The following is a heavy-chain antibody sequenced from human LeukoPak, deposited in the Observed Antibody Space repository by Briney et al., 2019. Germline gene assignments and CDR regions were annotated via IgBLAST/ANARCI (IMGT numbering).Heavy chain of an antibody. Sequence: PGGSLRLSCAASGFTFSSYTMNWVRKAPGKGLEWISYISSSSSIMYYADSVKGRFSISRDNAKNSLYLQMNSLRDEDTAVYYCARDKSGSDSARGAVIDICGQGAIVTVSP. CDR2: ISSSSSIM. D-gene: IGHD1-26*01. V-gene: IGHV3-48*02. CDR1: GFTFSSYT. CDR3: ARDKSGSDSARGAVIDI. J-gene: IGHJ3*02.